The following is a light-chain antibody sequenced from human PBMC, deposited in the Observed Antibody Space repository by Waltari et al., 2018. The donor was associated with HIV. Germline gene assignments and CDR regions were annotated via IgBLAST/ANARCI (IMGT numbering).Light chain of an antibody. V-gene: IGLV3-21*03. CDR1: NLGEQR. J-gene: IGLJ2*01. CDR3: QVWDITSDRVV. CDR2: DDF. Sequence: SYVLTQPSSVSPAPGKTVTLPCGGDNLGEQRVQWYQQKPGQAPLLVISDDFDRPPGLPERFSGSKSETTATLTISGVEAGDEADYYCQVWDITSDRVVFGGGTHLTVL.